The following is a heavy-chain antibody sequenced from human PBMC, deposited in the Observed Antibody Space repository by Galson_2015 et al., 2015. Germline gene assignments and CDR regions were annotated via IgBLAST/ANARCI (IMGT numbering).Heavy chain of an antibody. D-gene: IGHD3-3*01. Sequence: SVKVSCKASGYTFTSYGISWVRQAPGQGLEWMGWISAYNGNTNYAQKLQGRVTMTTDRSTSTAYMELRSLRSDDTAVYYCARNHDFWSGYYFDYWGQGTLVTVSS. J-gene: IGHJ4*02. V-gene: IGHV1-18*04. CDR2: ISAYNGNT. CDR3: ARNHDFWSGYYFDY. CDR1: GYTFTSYG.